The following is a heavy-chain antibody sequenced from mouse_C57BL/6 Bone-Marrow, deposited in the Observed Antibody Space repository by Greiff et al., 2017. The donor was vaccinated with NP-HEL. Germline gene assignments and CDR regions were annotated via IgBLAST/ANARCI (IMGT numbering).Heavy chain of an antibody. CDR3: ARHDGYVLFDY. J-gene: IGHJ2*01. V-gene: IGHV5-12*01. CDR1: GFTFSDYY. CDR2: ISNGGGST. Sequence: DVKLVESGGGLVQPGGSLKLSCAASGFTFSDYYMYWVRQTPEKRLEWVAYISNGGGSTYYPDTVKGRFTISRDNAKNTLYLQMSRLKSEDTAMYYCARHDGYVLFDYWGQGTTLTVSS. D-gene: IGHD2-3*01.